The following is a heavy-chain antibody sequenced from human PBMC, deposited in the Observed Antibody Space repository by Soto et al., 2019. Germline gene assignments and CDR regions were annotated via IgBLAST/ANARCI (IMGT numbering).Heavy chain of an antibody. V-gene: IGHV3-30-3*01. Sequence: QVQLVESGGGVVQPGRSLRLSCAASGFTFSSYAMHWVRQAPGKGLEWVAVISYDGSNKYYADSVTGRFTISRDNSKNPLYLQMNSLRAEDTAVYYCARDPMTTVTHYYYGMDVWGQGTTVTVSS. J-gene: IGHJ6*02. CDR3: ARDPMTTVTHYYYGMDV. D-gene: IGHD4-17*01. CDR1: GFTFSSYA. CDR2: ISYDGSNK.